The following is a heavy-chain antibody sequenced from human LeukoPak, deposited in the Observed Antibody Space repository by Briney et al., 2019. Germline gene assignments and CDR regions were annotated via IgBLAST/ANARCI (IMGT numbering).Heavy chain of an antibody. D-gene: IGHD6-6*01. J-gene: IGHJ5*02. Sequence: PSETLSLTCTLPAGSISSSSYYWRWIRQPPGKGLQWIGSIYYSGSTYYNPSLKSRVTISVDTSKNQSSLKLSSVTPADTAVYYCARHSSSIAARWNWFDPWGQGTLVTVSS. CDR1: AGSISSSSYY. V-gene: IGHV4-39*01. CDR3: ARHSSSIAARWNWFDP. CDR2: IYYSGST.